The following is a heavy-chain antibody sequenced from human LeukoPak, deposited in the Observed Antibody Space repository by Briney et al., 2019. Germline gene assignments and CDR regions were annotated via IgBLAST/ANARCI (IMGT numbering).Heavy chain of an antibody. CDR1: GGSISSYY. V-gene: IGHV4-59*01. CDR2: IYYSGST. J-gene: IGHJ5*02. D-gene: IGHD4-23*01. CDR3: ARGMTTVVRNWFDP. Sequence: SETLSLTCSVSGGSISSYYWSWIRQPPGKGLEWIGYIYYSGSTNYNPSLKSRVTISVDTSKNQFSLKLRSVTAADTAVYYCARGMTTVVRNWFDPWGQGTLVTVSS.